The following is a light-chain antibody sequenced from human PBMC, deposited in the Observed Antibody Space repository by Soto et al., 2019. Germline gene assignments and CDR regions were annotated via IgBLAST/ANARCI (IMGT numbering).Light chain of an antibody. J-gene: IGKJ1*01. Sequence: IVMTQSPATLSVSPWERATLSCRASESVAGHLAWYQQKPGQAPRLLIHGASIRATGIPVRFSGSGSGTEFTLTISSLQSEDFAVYYCQQYDSWPRTFGQGTKVDI. CDR2: GAS. V-gene: IGKV3-15*01. CDR1: ESVAGH. CDR3: QQYDSWPRT.